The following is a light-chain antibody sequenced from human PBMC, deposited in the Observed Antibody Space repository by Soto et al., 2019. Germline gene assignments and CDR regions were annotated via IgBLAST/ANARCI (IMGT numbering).Light chain of an antibody. Sequence: QSVLTQPASVSGSPGQSITISCTGTSSDVGGYNYVSWYQQHPDKAPKVMIYEVSNRPSGVSNRFSGSKSGNTASLTISGLQAEDEGDYYCCSYAGSYNIYLFGTGTKVTVL. CDR1: SSDVGGYNY. V-gene: IGLV2-14*01. CDR3: CSYAGSYNIYL. J-gene: IGLJ1*01. CDR2: EVS.